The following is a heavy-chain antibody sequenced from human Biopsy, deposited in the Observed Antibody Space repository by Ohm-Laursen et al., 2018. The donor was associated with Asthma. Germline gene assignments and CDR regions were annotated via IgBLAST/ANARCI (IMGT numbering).Heavy chain of an antibody. J-gene: IGHJ4*02. Sequence: SLRLSCAATGFMFRSFGMHWVRQAPGKGLEWVAVISYDGNHKFYEDSVKGRFTISRDNSKNTLYLQMNSLRTEDTAVYYCAKRRGYSGHDNDYWGQGTLIIVSS. D-gene: IGHD5-12*01. V-gene: IGHV3-30*18. CDR3: AKRRGYSGHDNDY. CDR1: GFMFRSFG. CDR2: ISYDGNHK.